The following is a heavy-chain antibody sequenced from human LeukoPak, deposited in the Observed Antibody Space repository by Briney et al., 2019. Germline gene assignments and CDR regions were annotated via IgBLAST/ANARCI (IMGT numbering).Heavy chain of an antibody. V-gene: IGHV3-53*01. CDR1: GFTVSSNY. J-gene: IGHJ4*02. Sequence: GGSLRLSCAASGFTVSSNYMSWVRQAPGKGLEWVSVIYSGGSTYYADSVKGRFTISRDNSKNTLYLQMNSLRAEDTAVYYCASPKTYYYDSSGYYLHYRGQGTLVTVSS. CDR2: IYSGGST. D-gene: IGHD3-22*01. CDR3: ASPKTYYYDSSGYYLHY.